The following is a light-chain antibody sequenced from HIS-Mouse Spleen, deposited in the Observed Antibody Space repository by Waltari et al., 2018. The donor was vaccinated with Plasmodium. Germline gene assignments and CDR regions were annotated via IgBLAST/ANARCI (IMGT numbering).Light chain of an antibody. CDR1: SRDVGCYNY. J-gene: IGLJ2*01. V-gene: IGLV2-8*01. CDR2: EVS. Sequence: QSALTQPPSASGSPGPSVPIPCTGTSRDVGCYNYFSWYPQHPGKAPKLMIYEVSKRPSGVPDRFSGSKSGNTASLTVSGLQAEDEADYYCSSYAGSNNLGVFGGGTKLTVL. CDR3: SSYAGSNNLGV.